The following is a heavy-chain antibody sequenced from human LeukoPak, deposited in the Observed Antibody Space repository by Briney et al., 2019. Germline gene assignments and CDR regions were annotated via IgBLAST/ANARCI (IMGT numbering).Heavy chain of an antibody. CDR1: GGSISSGGYS. CDR2: IYYSGST. Sequence: SETLSLTCAVSGGSISSGGYSWSWIRLPPGKGLEWIGYIYYSGSTYYNPSLKTRVTISVDTSKNQFSLKLSSVTAADTAVYYCARDLSGSYYFSHFDYWGQGTLVTVSS. J-gene: IGHJ4*02. CDR3: ARDLSGSYYFSHFDY. V-gene: IGHV4-30-4*07. D-gene: IGHD1-26*01.